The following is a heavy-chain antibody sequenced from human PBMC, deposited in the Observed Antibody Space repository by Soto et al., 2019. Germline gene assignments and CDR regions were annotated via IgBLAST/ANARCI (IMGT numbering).Heavy chain of an antibody. V-gene: IGHV3-23*01. Sequence: PGGSLRLSCAGSGFTFSNYAVTWVRQAPGKGLEWVSTISGSGGSTYYADSVKGRFTISRDNSKNTLYLQMNSLRAEDTAVYYYAKDKGGIGYELDSGGQGTLVTVSS. CDR2: ISGSGGST. CDR1: GFTFSNYA. CDR3: AKDKGGIGYELDS. J-gene: IGHJ4*02. D-gene: IGHD5-18*01.